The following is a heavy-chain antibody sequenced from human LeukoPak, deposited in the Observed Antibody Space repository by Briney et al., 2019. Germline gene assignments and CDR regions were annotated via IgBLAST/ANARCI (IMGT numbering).Heavy chain of an antibody. CDR2: INHSGST. Sequence: SETLSLTCAVYGGSFSGYYWSWIRQPPGKGLEWIGEINHSGSTNYNPSLKSRVTISVDTSKNQFSLKLSSVTAADTAVYYCARVGSGWYARSCYYMDVWGKGTTVTVSS. D-gene: IGHD6-19*01. CDR3: ARVGSGWYARSCYYMDV. J-gene: IGHJ6*03. V-gene: IGHV4-34*01. CDR1: GGSFSGYY.